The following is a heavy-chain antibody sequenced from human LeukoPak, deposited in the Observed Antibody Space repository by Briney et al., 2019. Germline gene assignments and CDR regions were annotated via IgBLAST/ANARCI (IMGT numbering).Heavy chain of an antibody. CDR2: IYYSGST. D-gene: IGHD3-22*01. Sequence: SETLSLTCTVSGGSFSSYYWSWIRQPPGKGPEWIAYIYYSGSTNYNPSLKSRVTMSVDTSKNQFSLKLSSVTAADTAVYYCARGADSSGYYSIFYFDYWGQGTLATVSS. CDR1: GGSFSSYY. CDR3: ARGADSSGYYSIFYFDY. V-gene: IGHV4-59*01. J-gene: IGHJ4*02.